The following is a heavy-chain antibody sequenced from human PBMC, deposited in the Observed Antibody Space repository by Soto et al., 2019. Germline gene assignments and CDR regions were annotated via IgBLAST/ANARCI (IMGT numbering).Heavy chain of an antibody. J-gene: IGHJ4*02. D-gene: IGHD5-12*01. CDR3: ARAYRDIVATSGGGY. Sequence: QVQLVQSGAEVKKPGASVKVSCKASGYTFTSYGISWVRQAPGQGLEWMGWISAYNGNTNYAQKLQGRVTMTTDTSTSTAYMELGSLRSDAPAVYYCARAYRDIVATSGGGYWGQGTLVTVSS. CDR1: GYTFTSYG. V-gene: IGHV1-18*01. CDR2: ISAYNGNT.